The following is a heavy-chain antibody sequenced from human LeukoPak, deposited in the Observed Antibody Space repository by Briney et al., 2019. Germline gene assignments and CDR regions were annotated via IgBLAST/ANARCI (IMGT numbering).Heavy chain of an antibody. Sequence: ASVKVSCKASGGTFSSYAISWVRQAPGQGLEWMGWISAYNGNTNYAQKLQGRVTMTTDTSTSTAYMELRSLRSDDTAVYYCTRVGYCSGGSCYPGAYWGQGTLVTVSS. CDR2: ISAYNGNT. D-gene: IGHD2-15*01. J-gene: IGHJ4*02. V-gene: IGHV1-18*01. CDR3: TRVGYCSGGSCYPGAY. CDR1: GGTFSSYA.